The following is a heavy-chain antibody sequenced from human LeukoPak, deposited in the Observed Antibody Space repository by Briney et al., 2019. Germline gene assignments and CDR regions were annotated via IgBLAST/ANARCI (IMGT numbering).Heavy chain of an antibody. CDR1: GGSLSGYY. V-gene: IGHV4-34*01. CDR2: SNHSGST. Sequence: SETLSLTCAVYGGSLSGYYWSWIRQPPGKGLEWIGESNHSGSTNYNPSLKSRVTISVDTSKNQFSLKLSSVTAADTAVYYCARRGSSSSGVEYYYYYMDVWGKGTTVTVSS. D-gene: IGHD6-6*01. J-gene: IGHJ6*03. CDR3: ARRGSSSSGVEYYYYYMDV.